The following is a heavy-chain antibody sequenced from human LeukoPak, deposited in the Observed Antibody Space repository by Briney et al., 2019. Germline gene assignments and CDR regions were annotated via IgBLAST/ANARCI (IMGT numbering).Heavy chain of an antibody. CDR1: GFTFRNYA. CDR3: ARLYSGSSSWYDY. Sequence: GGSLRLSCAASGFTFRNYAMIWLRQAPGKGLVWVSIISDSGDSTYYADSVKGRFTISRDTSMNTLYLQMNSLRADDTAIYYCARLYSGSSSWYDYRGQGTLVTVSS. CDR2: ISDSGDST. V-gene: IGHV3-23*01. D-gene: IGHD1-26*01. J-gene: IGHJ4*02.